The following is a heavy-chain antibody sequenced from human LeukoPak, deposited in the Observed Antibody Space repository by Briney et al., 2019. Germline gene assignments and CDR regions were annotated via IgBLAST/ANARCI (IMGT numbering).Heavy chain of an antibody. CDR1: GFTFSSYS. Sequence: GGSLRLSCAASGFTFSSYSMNWVRQAPGKGLEWVSYISSSSGTIYYADSVKGRFTISRDNAKNSLYLQMNSLRAEDTAVYYCARDLGDFDYWGQGTLVTVSS. D-gene: IGHD3-16*01. V-gene: IGHV3-48*01. CDR2: ISSSSGTI. CDR3: ARDLGDFDY. J-gene: IGHJ4*02.